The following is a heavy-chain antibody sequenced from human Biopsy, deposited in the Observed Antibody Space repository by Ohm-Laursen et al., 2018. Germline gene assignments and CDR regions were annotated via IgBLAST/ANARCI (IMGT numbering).Heavy chain of an antibody. Sequence: SLRLSCVASGVTLSGYGMNWVRQAPGKGLEWVSSISASSSYIYYADSARGRFTVSRDNTKNTLYLQMNSLRAADTAIYFCATELLPPGVGGPWLDSWGQGTPVTVSS. D-gene: IGHD3-10*01. CDR1: GVTLSGYG. J-gene: IGHJ5*01. V-gene: IGHV3-21*06. CDR3: ATELLPPGVGGPWLDS. CDR2: ISASSSYI.